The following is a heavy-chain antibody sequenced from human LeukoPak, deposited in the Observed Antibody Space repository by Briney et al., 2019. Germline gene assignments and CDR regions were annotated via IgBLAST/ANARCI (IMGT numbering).Heavy chain of an antibody. CDR3: ARELRWVFDY. D-gene: IGHD4-23*01. CDR1: GGSISSSSYY. Sequence: SETLSLTCTVSGGSISSSSYYWGWIRQPPGKGLEWIGSIYYSGSTYYNPSLKSRVTISVDTSKNQFSLKLSSVTAADTAVYYCARELRWVFDYWGRGTLVTVSS. CDR2: IYYSGST. J-gene: IGHJ4*02. V-gene: IGHV4-39*07.